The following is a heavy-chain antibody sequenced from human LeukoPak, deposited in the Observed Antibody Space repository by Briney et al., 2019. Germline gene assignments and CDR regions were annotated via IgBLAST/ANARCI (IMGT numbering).Heavy chain of an antibody. D-gene: IGHD6-13*01. CDR3: AKIRGTGSWFGSFDY. V-gene: IGHV3-30*02. J-gene: IGHJ4*02. CDR2: IRYDGSNI. Sequence: GGSLRLSCAASGFTFSSYGMHWVRQAPGKGLEWVSFIRYDGSNIYYADSVKGWFTTSRDNSKNTLYLQMNSLRGEDTALYYCAKIRGTGSWFGSFDYWGQGTLVTVSS. CDR1: GFTFSSYG.